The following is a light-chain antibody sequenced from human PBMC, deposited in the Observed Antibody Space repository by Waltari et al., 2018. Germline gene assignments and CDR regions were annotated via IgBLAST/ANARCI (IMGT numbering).Light chain of an antibody. J-gene: IGKJ1*01. CDR1: QGIISY. V-gene: IGKV1D-8*02. CDR3: QQYYSFPRT. Sequence: AIWMTQSPSLLSASTGDRVTISCRMSQGIISYLAWYQQKPGKTPELLIYAASTFQSGVPSRFSGIGSGTDFTLTSSCLQSEDVATYYGQQYYSFPRTFGQGTKVEIK. CDR2: AAS.